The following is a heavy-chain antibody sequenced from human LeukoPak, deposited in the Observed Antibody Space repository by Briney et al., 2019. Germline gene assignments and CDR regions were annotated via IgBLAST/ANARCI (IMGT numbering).Heavy chain of an antibody. Sequence: SQTLSLTCAISGDSVSSNSAAWNWIRQSPSRGLEWLGRTYYRFKWYNDYAVSVKSRITINPDTSKNQFSLKLSSVTAADTAVYYRARVCPVHIAVAGKGYFQHWGQGTLVTVSS. CDR2: TYYRFKWYN. CDR1: GDSVSSNSAA. CDR3: ARVCPVHIAVAGKGYFQH. V-gene: IGHV6-1*01. J-gene: IGHJ1*01. D-gene: IGHD6-19*01.